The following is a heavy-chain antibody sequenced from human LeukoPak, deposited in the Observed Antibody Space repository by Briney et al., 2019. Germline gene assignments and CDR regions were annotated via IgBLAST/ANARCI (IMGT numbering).Heavy chain of an antibody. CDR1: GFTFSSYA. J-gene: IGHJ4*02. CDR2: ISGSGGST. CDR3: ATDCIAVAPYYFDY. V-gene: IGHV3-23*01. D-gene: IGHD6-19*01. Sequence: QPRGSLRLSCAASGFTFSSYAMSWVRQAPGKGLEWVSAISGSGGSTYYADSVKGRSTISRDNSKNTLYLQMNSLRAEDTAVYYCATDCIAVAPYYFDYWGQGTLVTVSS.